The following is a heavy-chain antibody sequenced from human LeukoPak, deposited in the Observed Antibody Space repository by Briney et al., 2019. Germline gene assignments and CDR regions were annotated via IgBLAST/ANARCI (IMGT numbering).Heavy chain of an antibody. J-gene: IGHJ6*03. D-gene: IGHD6-6*01. CDR1: GFTFSSYA. Sequence: QPGGSLRLSCAASGFTFSSYAMHWVRQAPGKGLEWVAVISYDGSNKYYADSVKGRFTISRDNSKNTLYLQMNSLRAEDTAVYYCARDTGAARIYYYYYYMDVWGKGTTVTVSS. CDR3: ARDTGAARIYYYYYYMDV. CDR2: ISYDGSNK. V-gene: IGHV3-30-3*01.